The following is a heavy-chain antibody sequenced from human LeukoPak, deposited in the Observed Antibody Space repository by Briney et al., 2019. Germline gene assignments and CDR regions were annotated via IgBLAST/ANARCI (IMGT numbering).Heavy chain of an antibody. D-gene: IGHD6-13*01. CDR2: INPIGGST. J-gene: IGHJ6*03. CDR3: AREGVAAAGLLDCYYMDV. CDR1: GYTFTIYH. Sequence: ASVKVSCKASGYTFTIYHIHWVRQAPGQGLEWMGIINPIGGSTSYAQKFQGRVTMTRDMSTSTVYMELSRLRSEDTAVYYCAREGVAAAGLLDCYYMDVWGKGTTVTVSS. V-gene: IGHV1-46*01.